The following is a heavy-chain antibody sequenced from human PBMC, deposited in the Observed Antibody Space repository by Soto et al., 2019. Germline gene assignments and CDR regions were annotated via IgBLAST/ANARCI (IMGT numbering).Heavy chain of an antibody. Sequence: QVQLVESWGGVVQPGRSLRLSCAASGFTFSNHGMHWLRQAPGKGLEWVAVISYDGSIKYYADSVKGRFTISRDNSKNTLYLQVISLRAEDTAVYYCAQGGTYCSTTSCYIDFWGQGTLVTVSS. CDR3: AQGGTYCSTTSCYIDF. V-gene: IGHV3-30*03. J-gene: IGHJ4*02. CDR1: GFTFSNHG. D-gene: IGHD2-2*02. CDR2: ISYDGSIK.